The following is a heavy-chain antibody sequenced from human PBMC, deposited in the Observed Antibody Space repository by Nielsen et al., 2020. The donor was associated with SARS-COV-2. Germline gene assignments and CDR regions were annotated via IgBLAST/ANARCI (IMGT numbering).Heavy chain of an antibody. Sequence: GESLKISCAPSGFPFRTYGMIWVRQAPGLGLAWVSAISASGHSTYYADSVRGRFTISRDGSDDTVHLQMDSLRVGDTAIYYCAKESQYSGYDLYYYSYYGMDVWGQGTTVTVSS. D-gene: IGHD5-12*01. J-gene: IGHJ6*02. CDR2: ISASGHST. CDR1: GFPFRTYG. CDR3: AKESQYSGYDLYYYSYYGMDV. V-gene: IGHV3-23*01.